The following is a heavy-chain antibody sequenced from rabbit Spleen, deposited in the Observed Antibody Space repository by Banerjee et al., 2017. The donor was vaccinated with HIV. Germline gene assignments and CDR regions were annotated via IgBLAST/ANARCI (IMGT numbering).Heavy chain of an antibody. CDR2: IEVGSSGFS. J-gene: IGHJ6*01. CDR3: ARDTSSSFSSYGMDL. D-gene: IGHD1-1*01. Sequence: QSLEESGGDLVKPGASLTLTCTASGVSFGFSSYMCWIRQAPGKGLEWIACIEVGSSGFSYFATWAKGRFTISETSSTTVTLQVTRLTAADTATYFCARDTSSSFSSYGMDLWGPGTLVTVS. CDR1: GVSFGFSSY. V-gene: IGHV1S40*01.